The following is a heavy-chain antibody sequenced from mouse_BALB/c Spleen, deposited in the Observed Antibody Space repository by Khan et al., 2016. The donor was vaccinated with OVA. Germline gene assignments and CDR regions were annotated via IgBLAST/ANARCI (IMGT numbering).Heavy chain of an antibody. CDR3: TRLAYYYDSEGFAY. D-gene: IGHD1-1*01. V-gene: IGHV5-6*01. J-gene: IGHJ3*01. Sequence: DVHLVESGGDLVKPGGSLKLSCAASGFTFSTYGMSWVRQTPDKRLEWVATVSTGGSYTYYPDSVKGRFTISRDNAKNTLYLQMSGLKSVDTAMFYCTRLAYYYDSEGFAYWGQGTLVTVSA. CDR1: GFTFSTYG. CDR2: VSTGGSYT.